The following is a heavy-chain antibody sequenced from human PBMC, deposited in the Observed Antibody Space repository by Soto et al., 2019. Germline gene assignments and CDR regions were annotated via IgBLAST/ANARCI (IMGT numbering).Heavy chain of an antibody. CDR2: ISPIFGTA. CDR1: GGTFSSYA. V-gene: IGHV1-69*01. CDR3: ARDLGYDGSVYQSCYFDL. J-gene: IGHJ2*01. D-gene: IGHD3-22*01. Sequence: QVQLVQSGAEVKKPGSSVKVSCKASGGTFSSYAISWVRQAPGHGLEGMGGISPIFGTANYAQKFQGRVKITAEDPTHPSYMELRCLRSEDTAVYYCARDLGYDGSVYQSCYFDLWGRDPLVIVS.